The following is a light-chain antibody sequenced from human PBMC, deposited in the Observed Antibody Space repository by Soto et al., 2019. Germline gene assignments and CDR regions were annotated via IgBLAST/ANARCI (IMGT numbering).Light chain of an antibody. V-gene: IGKV1-33*01. CDR2: DAS. Sequence: DIQMTQSPSSLSASVGDRLTITCQASQDITSYLNWYQHKPGKAPKLLIYDASILEAGVPPRFSGSGSGTDFTLTISSLQPEDVATYYCQHCDYLPIFGPGTTVDFK. J-gene: IGKJ3*01. CDR1: QDITSY. CDR3: QHCDYLPI.